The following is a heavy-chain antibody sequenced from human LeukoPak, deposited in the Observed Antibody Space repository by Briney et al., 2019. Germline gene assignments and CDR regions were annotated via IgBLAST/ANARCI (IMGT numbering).Heavy chain of an antibody. Sequence: SETLSLTCSVSRDYIRHIDYCWVWIRQPPGRGLAWIGNVYKTGTTSYNPSLSSRVAMSIDTSKSQFSLRVNSVTAADTAVYYCARLIVGCTDGVCYKGHLYWGQGTLVTVSS. CDR2: VYKTGTT. V-gene: IGHV4-39*07. D-gene: IGHD2-8*01. CDR1: RDYIRHIDYC. J-gene: IGHJ4*02. CDR3: ARLIVGCTDGVCYKGHLY.